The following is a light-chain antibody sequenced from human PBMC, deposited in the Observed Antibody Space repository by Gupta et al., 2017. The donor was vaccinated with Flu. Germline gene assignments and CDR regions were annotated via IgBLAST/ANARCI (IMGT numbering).Light chain of an antibody. V-gene: IGLV8-61*01. CDR2: STN. J-gene: IGLJ3*02. CDR1: SGSVSTSYY. CDR3: VLYMGSGMWV. Sequence: VTQEPSFSVSHGGTVTLTCGLSSGSVSTSYYPSWYQQTPDQAPRTLIYSTNTRSSGVPDRFSGSILGNKAALTITGAQADDESDYYCVLYMGSGMWVFGGGTKLTVL.